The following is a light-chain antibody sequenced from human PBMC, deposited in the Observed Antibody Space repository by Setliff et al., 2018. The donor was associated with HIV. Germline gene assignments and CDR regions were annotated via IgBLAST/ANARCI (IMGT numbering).Light chain of an antibody. CDR3: CSYTDTHIWV. V-gene: IGLV2-11*01. CDR2: DVN. Sequence: ALTQPRSVSGSPGQSVTISCTGTGDDVGGYNFVSWYQQHPGKAPKLLIYDVNKWPSGVPDRFSGSKSGNTASLTISGLQADDEADYYCCSYTDTHIWVFGGGTRSPS. CDR1: GDDVGGYNF. J-gene: IGLJ3*02.